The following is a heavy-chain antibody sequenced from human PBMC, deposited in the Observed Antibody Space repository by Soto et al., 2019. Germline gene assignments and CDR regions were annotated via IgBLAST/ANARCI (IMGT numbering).Heavy chain of an antibody. CDR3: ASADWMSSTNVKAFDI. V-gene: IGHV3-21*01. D-gene: IGHD2-2*01. CDR1: GFTFSRYY. Sequence: ELQLVESGGGLVEPGESLRLSCAASGFTFSRYYMNWVRQAPGKGLEWVSSISTTSTYTHYADSLKGRFTISRDNAKKLLYLQMDSLRAEDTAVYYCASADWMSSTNVKAFDIWGQGTKVTVSS. CDR2: ISTTSTYT. J-gene: IGHJ3*02.